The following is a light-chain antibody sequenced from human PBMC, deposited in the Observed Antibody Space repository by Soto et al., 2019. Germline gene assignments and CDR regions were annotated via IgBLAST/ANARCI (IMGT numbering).Light chain of an antibody. CDR1: QSVSSN. CDR3: QQYNNWWT. V-gene: IGKV3-15*01. J-gene: IGKJ1*01. Sequence: EIVMTQSPATLSVSPGERATLSCRASQSVSSNLAWYQQKPGQAPRLVIYGASTRATGIPARFSGSGSGTEFTLTISSLQSEDFAVYYCQQYNNWWTFGQGTKVKIK. CDR2: GAS.